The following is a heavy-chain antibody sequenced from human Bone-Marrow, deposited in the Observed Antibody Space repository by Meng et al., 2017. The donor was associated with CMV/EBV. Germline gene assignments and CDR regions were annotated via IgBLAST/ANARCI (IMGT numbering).Heavy chain of an antibody. D-gene: IGHD6-13*01. V-gene: IGHV3-NL1*01. CDR2: IYSDDST. J-gene: IGHJ4*02. CDR3: ASRIAAPLDY. CDR1: GFTFSSYG. Sequence: LSWVASGFTFSSYGMNWVRQAPGKGLEWVAVIYSDDSTSYADSVKGRFSISRDNSKNTLYLQMNSLRAEDTAVYYCASRIAAPLDYWGQGTLVTVSS.